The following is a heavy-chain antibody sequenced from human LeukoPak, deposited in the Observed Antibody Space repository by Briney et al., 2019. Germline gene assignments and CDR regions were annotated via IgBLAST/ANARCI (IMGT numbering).Heavy chain of an antibody. CDR2: ISYDGSNK. V-gene: IGHV3-30*03. Sequence: RGSPRLSCAASGFTFSSYGMHWVRQAPGKGLEWVAVISYDGSNKYYADSVKGRFTISRDNSKNTLYLQMNSLRAEDTAVYYCATALDPKYGDYGDYWGQGTLVTVSS. CDR1: GFTFSSYG. CDR3: ATALDPKYGDYGDY. J-gene: IGHJ4*02. D-gene: IGHD4-17*01.